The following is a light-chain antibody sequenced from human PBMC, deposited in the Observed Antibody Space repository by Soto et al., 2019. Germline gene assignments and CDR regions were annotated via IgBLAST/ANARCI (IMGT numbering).Light chain of an antibody. CDR1: QSVSSY. Sequence: EIVLTQSPATLSLSPGERATLSCRASQSVSSYLAWYQQKPGQAPRLLIYDASNRATGIPDRFSGRGSGTDFSLTISRLEPGDFAVYYCQHYGDSLSITFGQGTRLEIK. J-gene: IGKJ5*01. CDR3: QHYGDSLSIT. CDR2: DAS. V-gene: IGKV3-11*01.